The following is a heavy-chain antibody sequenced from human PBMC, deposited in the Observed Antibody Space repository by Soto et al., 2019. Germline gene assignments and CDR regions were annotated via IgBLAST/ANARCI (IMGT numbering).Heavy chain of an antibody. Sequence: EVQLVGSGGGLVQPGRSLRLSCAASGFTFPDYAMHWVRQAPGKGLEWVSGISWSGDSIAYADSVKGRFTVSRDNAKNSLYLQMDSLRAEDTAFYYCAKDRNYYSTSSLSYWGQGTLVTVSS. V-gene: IGHV3-9*01. CDR2: ISWSGDSI. CDR3: AKDRNYYSTSSLSY. J-gene: IGHJ4*02. D-gene: IGHD6-6*01. CDR1: GFTFPDYA.